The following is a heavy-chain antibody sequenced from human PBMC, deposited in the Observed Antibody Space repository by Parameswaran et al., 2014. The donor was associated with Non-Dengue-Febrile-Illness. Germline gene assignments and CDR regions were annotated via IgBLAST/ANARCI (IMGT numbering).Heavy chain of an antibody. V-gene: IGHV2-70*01. CDR2: IDWDDDK. D-gene: IGHD6-19*01. J-gene: IGHJ3*02. Sequence: ARWIRQPPGKALEWLALIDWDDDKYYSTSLKTRLTISKDTSKNQVVLTMTNMDPVDTATYYCARIRNSIAVAFDIWGQGTMVTVSS. CDR3: ARIRNSIAVAFDI.